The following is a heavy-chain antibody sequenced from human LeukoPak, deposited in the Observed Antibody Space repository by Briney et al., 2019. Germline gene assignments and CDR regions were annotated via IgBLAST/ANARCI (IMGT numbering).Heavy chain of an antibody. CDR2: ISSSSSYI. D-gene: IGHD6-19*01. V-gene: IGHV3-21*01. CDR1: GFTFSSYS. J-gene: IGHJ3*02. Sequence: KAGGSLRLSCAASGFTFSSYSMNWVRQAPGKGLEWVSSISSSSSYIYYADSVKGRFTISRDNAKNSLYLQMNSLRAEDTAVYYCARDYVAVAALDAFDIWGQGTMVTVPS. CDR3: ARDYVAVAALDAFDI.